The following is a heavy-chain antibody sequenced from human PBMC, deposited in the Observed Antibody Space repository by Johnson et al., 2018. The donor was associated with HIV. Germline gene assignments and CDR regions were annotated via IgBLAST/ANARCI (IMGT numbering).Heavy chain of an antibody. D-gene: IGHD4-17*01. CDR1: GFTFSNYA. V-gene: IGHV3-30-3*01. Sequence: QVQLVESGGGVVQPGRSLRLSCVASGFTFSNYAMHWVRQAPGKGLEWVAVISYDGSNKYYADSVKGRFTISRDNSKNTLYLQMNSLRAEDTAVYYCARARMTTVTNDAFDIWGQGTMVTVSS. J-gene: IGHJ3*02. CDR2: ISYDGSNK. CDR3: ARARMTTVTNDAFDI.